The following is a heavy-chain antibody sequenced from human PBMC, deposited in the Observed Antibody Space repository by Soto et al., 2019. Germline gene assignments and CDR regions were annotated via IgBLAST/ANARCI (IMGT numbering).Heavy chain of an antibody. J-gene: IGHJ4*02. CDR3: ASVLNYYGSGSQEPH. D-gene: IGHD3-10*01. CDR2: IYYSGST. V-gene: IGHV4-30-4*01. Sequence: QVQLQESGPGLVKPSQTLSLTCTVSGGSISSGDYYWSWIRQPPGKGLEWIGYIYYSGSTYYNPSLKSRVTISVDTSKNQFSLKLSSVTAADTAVYYCASVLNYYGSGSQEPHWGQGTLVTVSS. CDR1: GGSISSGDYY.